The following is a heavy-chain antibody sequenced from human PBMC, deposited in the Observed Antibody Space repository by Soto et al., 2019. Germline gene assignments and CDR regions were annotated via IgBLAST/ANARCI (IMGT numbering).Heavy chain of an antibody. J-gene: IGHJ6*02. D-gene: IGHD1-1*01. V-gene: IGHV3-33*01. CDR1: GFTFSSYG. CDR2: IWYDGSNK. Sequence: QVQLVESGGGVVQPGRSLRLSCAASGFTFSSYGMHWVRQAPGKGLEWVAVIWYDGSNKYYADSVKGRFTISRDNSKNTLYLQMNSLRAEDTAVYYCARSDWNEGPTYYYYYGMDVWGQGTTVTVSS. CDR3: ARSDWNEGPTYYYYYGMDV.